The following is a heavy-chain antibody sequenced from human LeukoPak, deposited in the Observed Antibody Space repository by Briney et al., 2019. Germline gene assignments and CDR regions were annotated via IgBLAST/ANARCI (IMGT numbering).Heavy chain of an antibody. J-gene: IGHJ4*02. CDR3: ARPGGYTYGFFDY. Sequence: GGSLRLSCATSGFTFSSYWMSWVRQAPGKGLEWVARINQDTSEKYYVDSVKGRFTISRDNAKNSLYLQMNSLRVEDTAVYYCARPGGYTYGFFDYWGQGTLVTVSS. CDR1: GFTFSSYW. CDR2: INQDTSEK. V-gene: IGHV3-7*01. D-gene: IGHD5-18*01.